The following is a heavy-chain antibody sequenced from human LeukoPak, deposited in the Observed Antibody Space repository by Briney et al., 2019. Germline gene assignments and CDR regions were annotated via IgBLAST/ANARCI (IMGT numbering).Heavy chain of an antibody. CDR3: TGRAYGY. D-gene: IGHD2-8*01. CDR1: GFTFSNAW. J-gene: IGHJ4*02. V-gene: IGHV3-15*01. Sequence: GGSLRLSCAASGFTFSNAWMSWVRQAPGKGLEWVGRIKSKTDGWTTDYAAPVKGRFTISRDDSKNTVYLQMNSLKSEDTAVYYCTGRAYGYWGQGTLVTVAS. CDR2: IKSKTDGWTT.